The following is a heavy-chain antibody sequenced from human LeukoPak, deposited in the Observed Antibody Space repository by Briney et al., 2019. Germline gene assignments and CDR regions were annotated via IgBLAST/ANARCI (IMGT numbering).Heavy chain of an antibody. CDR3: ARDSGSYLANWFDP. D-gene: IGHD1-26*01. V-gene: IGHV3-21*01. CDR1: GFTFSSYS. J-gene: IGHJ5*02. CDR2: ISSSSYI. Sequence: GGSLRLSCAASGFTFSSYSMNWVRQAPGKGLEWASSISSSSYIYYADSVKGRFTISRDNAKNSLYLQMNSLRAEDTAVYYCARDSGSYLANWFDPWGQGTLVTVSS.